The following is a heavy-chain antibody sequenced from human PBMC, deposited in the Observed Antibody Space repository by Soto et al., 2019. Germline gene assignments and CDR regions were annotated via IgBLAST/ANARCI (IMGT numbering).Heavy chain of an antibody. V-gene: IGHV1-69*01. CDR1: GGTFGSYA. D-gene: IGHD2-2*01. CDR3: ARSQGSSTSLEIYYYYYSGMDV. Sequence: VQLVQSGAEVKKPGSSVKVSCKASGGTFGSYAISWVRQAPGQGLEWMGGIIPIPGTANYAQKFQGRVTIAADESTSTAYMELSSLRSEDTAVYYCARSQGSSTSLEIYYYYYSGMDVWGQGTTVTVSS. CDR2: IIPIPGTA. J-gene: IGHJ6*02.